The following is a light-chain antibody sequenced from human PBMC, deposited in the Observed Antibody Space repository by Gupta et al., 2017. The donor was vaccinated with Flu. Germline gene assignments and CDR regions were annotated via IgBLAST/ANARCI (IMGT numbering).Light chain of an antibody. Sequence: DIQMTQSPSSLSASVGDRVTITCRASQDVSFYLAWFQLMPGKAPKSLISAASTLQSGVPSRFSGSGFGTEFTLTISSLQPEDFASYLCQQDDDYPVTFGGGTKLEIK. J-gene: IGKJ4*01. CDR2: AAS. CDR1: QDVSFY. CDR3: QQDDDYPVT. V-gene: IGKV1-16*01.